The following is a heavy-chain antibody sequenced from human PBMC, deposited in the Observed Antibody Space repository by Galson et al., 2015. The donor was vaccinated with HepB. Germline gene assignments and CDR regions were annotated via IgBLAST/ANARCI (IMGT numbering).Heavy chain of an antibody. CDR1: GYTFTSYY. CDR2: INPSGGST. CDR3: ARVRWLQFGLTRGYAFDI. J-gene: IGHJ3*02. D-gene: IGHD5-24*01. Sequence: SGAEVKKPGESLKISCKASGYTFTSYYMHWVRQAPGQGLEWMGIINPSGGSTSYAQKFQGRVTMTRDTSTSTVYMELSSLRSEDTAVYYCARVRWLQFGLTRGYAFDIWGQGTMVTVSS. V-gene: IGHV1-46*01.